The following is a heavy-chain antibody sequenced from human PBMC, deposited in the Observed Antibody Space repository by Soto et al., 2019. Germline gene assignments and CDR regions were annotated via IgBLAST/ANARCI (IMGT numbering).Heavy chain of an antibody. J-gene: IGHJ4*02. D-gene: IGHD2-15*01. CDR1: GFTFSRYS. Sequence: EVQLVESGGGLVQPGGSLRLSCAASGFTFSRYSMNWVRQAPGKGLEWVSYISSSSSTIYYADSVKGRFTISSDNAKNSLYLQMNSLRAEDTAVYYCARASEYCSGGSCYSTWGQGTLVTVSS. V-gene: IGHV3-48*01. CDR2: ISSSSSTI. CDR3: ARASEYCSGGSCYST.